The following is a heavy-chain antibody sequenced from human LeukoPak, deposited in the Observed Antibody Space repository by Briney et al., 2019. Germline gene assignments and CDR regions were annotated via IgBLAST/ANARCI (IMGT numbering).Heavy chain of an antibody. D-gene: IGHD4-23*01. CDR1: GFTFSSYS. J-gene: IGHJ6*02. Sequence: PGGSLRLSCAASGFTFSSYSMNWVRQAPGKGLEWVSSISSSSSYIYYADSVKGRFTISRDNAKNSLYLQMNSLRAEDTAVYYCARDRYGGYGMDVWGQGTTVTVSS. V-gene: IGHV3-21*01. CDR2: ISSSSSYI. CDR3: ARDRYGGYGMDV.